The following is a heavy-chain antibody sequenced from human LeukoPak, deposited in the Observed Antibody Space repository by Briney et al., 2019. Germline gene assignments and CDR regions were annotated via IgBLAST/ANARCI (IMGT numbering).Heavy chain of an antibody. CDR1: GFTFSSYS. CDR3: ARVRAGYDFDS. Sequence: PGGSLRLPCAASGFTFSSYSMNWVRQAPGKGLDWVSYISTSSTTIAYVDSVKGRFTVSRDNAKNSLYLQMNSLRAEDTAVYYCARVRAGYDFDSWGQGTLVSVSS. V-gene: IGHV3-48*01. D-gene: IGHD5-18*01. CDR2: ISTSSTTI. J-gene: IGHJ4*02.